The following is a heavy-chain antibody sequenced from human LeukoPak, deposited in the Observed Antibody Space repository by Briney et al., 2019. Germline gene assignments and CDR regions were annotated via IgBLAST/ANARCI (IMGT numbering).Heavy chain of an antibody. CDR1: GYSISSGYY. CDR3: ARWPATPLYYFDY. CDR2: IYHSGST. J-gene: IGHJ4*02. V-gene: IGHV4-38-2*01. Sequence: SETLSLTCAVSGYSISSGYYWGWIRQPPGKGLEWIGSIYHSGSTYYNPSLKSRVTISVDTSKNQFSLKLSSVTAADTAVYYCARWPATPLYYFDYWGQGTLVTVSS.